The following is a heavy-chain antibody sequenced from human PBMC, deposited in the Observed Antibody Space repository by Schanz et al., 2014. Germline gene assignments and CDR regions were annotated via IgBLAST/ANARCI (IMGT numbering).Heavy chain of an antibody. V-gene: IGHV3-66*01. CDR2: IYIGGNT. CDR1: GFSVGNKY. Sequence: EVQLVESGGGLVQPGGSLRLSCAASGFSVGNKYMNWVRQAPGKGLEWVSFIYIGGNTYYADSVKGRFTISRDNSKNTLYLQMNSLRAEDTAVYYCLAPDYGMDVWGQGTTVTVSS. CDR3: LAPDYGMDV. J-gene: IGHJ6*02.